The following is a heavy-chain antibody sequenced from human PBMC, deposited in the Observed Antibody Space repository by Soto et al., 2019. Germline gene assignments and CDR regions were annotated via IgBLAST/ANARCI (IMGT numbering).Heavy chain of an antibody. Sequence: QVQLQESGPGLVKPSETLSLTCTVSGGSISSYYWSWIRQPAGKGLEWIGRIYTSGSTNYNPSLKSRVTMSVDTSKNQFSLKLSSVTAADTAVYYCARGPPPSPHCGGGCSWFDPWGQGTLVTVSS. J-gene: IGHJ5*02. D-gene: IGHD2-21*02. CDR3: ARGPPPSPHCGGGCSWFDP. V-gene: IGHV4-4*07. CDR2: IYTSGST. CDR1: GGSISSYY.